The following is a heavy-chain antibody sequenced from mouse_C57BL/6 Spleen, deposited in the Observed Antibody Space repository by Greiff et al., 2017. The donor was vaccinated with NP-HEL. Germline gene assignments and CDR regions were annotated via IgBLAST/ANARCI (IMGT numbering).Heavy chain of an antibody. CDR3: ARGVLNY. D-gene: IGHD1-1*01. Sequence: EVQRVESGPELVKPGDSVKISCKASGYSFTGYFMNWVMQSHGKSLEWIGRINPYNGDTFYNQKFKGKATLTVDKSSSTAHMELRSLTSEDSAVYYCARGVLNYWGQGTTLTVSS. CDR2: INPYNGDT. J-gene: IGHJ2*01. CDR1: GYSFTGYF. V-gene: IGHV1-20*01.